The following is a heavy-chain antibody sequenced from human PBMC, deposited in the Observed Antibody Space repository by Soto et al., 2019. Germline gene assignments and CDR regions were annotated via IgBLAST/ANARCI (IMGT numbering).Heavy chain of an antibody. CDR1: GGSISSGGHY. Sequence: SETLSLTCTVSGGSISSGGHYWNWIRQHPGKGLEWIGYIYHSGSAYYNPSFKSRVTISVDTSKNQFSLKLSSVTAADTAVYYRARRGRTGGSNNWCYPRGQENRVPESS. CDR3: ARRGRTGGSNNWCYP. D-gene: IGHD2-15*01. CDR2: IYHSGSA. J-gene: IGHJ5*02. V-gene: IGHV4-31*03.